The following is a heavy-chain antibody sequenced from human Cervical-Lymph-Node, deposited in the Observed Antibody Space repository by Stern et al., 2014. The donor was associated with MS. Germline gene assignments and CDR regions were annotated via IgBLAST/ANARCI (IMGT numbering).Heavy chain of an antibody. D-gene: IGHD1-26*01. CDR2: ISYDGRDK. V-gene: IGHV3-30*04. Sequence: VQLVESGGGVVQPGRSLRLSCAASGFVFRRYALHWGRQAPGKGLEWFSLISYDGRDKYYTDSVKGRFTVSRDNSNNTVDLEMNSLRLEDTAVYYCAKGGSGSYLDWCQGSLVTVSS. J-gene: IGHJ4*02. CDR3: AKGGSGSYLD. CDR1: GFVFRRYA.